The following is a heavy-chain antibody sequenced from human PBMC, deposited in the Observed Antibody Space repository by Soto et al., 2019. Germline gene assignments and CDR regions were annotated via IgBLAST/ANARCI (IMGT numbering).Heavy chain of an antibody. D-gene: IGHD3-10*01. V-gene: IGHV4-34*01. J-gene: IGHJ6*02. Sequence: SETLSLTCAVYGGSFSGYYWSWIRQPPGKGLEWIGEINHSGSTNYNPSLKSRVTISVDTSKNQFSLKLSSVTAADTAVYYCASFGYYYGSGSYDMDVWGQGTKVTVSS. CDR2: INHSGST. CDR3: ASFGYYYGSGSYDMDV. CDR1: GGSFSGYY.